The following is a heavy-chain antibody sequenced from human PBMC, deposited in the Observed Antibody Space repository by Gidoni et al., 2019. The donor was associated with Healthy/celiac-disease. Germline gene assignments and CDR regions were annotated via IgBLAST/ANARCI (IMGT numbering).Heavy chain of an antibody. D-gene: IGHD1-26*01. CDR3: AKEGFDYPGSYYFDY. CDR1: GFTFSSYG. V-gene: IGHV3-30*18. Sequence: QVQLVESGGGVVQPGRSLRLSCAVSGFTFSSYGMHWVRQAPGKGLEWVAVISYDGSNKYYADSVKGRFTSSRDNSKNTLYLQMNSLRAEDTAVYYCAKEGFDYPGSYYFDYWGQGTLVTVSS. CDR2: ISYDGSNK. J-gene: IGHJ4*02.